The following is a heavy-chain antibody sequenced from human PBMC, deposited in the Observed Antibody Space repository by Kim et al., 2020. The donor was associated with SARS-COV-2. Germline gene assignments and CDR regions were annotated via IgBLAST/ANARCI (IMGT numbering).Heavy chain of an antibody. Sequence: GGSQRLSCAASGFTFSSYGMHWVRQAPGKGLEWVAVISYDGSNKYYADSVKGRFTISRDNSKNTLYLQMNSLRAEDTAVYYCAKRNSIFGVVFYRGDDAFDIWGQGTMVTVSS. CDR2: ISYDGSNK. CDR3: AKRNSIFGVVFYRGDDAFDI. D-gene: IGHD3-3*01. V-gene: IGHV3-30*18. CDR1: GFTFSSYG. J-gene: IGHJ3*02.